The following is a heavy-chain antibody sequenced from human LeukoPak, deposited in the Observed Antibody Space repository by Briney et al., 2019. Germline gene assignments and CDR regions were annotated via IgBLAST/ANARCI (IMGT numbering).Heavy chain of an antibody. V-gene: IGHV1-8*01. D-gene: IGHD2-15*01. J-gene: IGHJ5*02. CDR3: ARAGARVADTYNWFDP. CDR1: GYTFTSYD. Sequence: ASVKVSCKASGYTFTSYDINWVRQATGQGLEWMGWMNPNSGNTGYAQKFQGRVTMTRDMSTSTVYMELSSLRSEDTAVYYCARAGARVADTYNWFDPWGQGTLVTVSS. CDR2: MNPNSGNT.